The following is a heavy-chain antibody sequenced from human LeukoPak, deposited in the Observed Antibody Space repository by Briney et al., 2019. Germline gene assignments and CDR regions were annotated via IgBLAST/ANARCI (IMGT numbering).Heavy chain of an antibody. J-gene: IGHJ3*02. CDR3: ATGEYAFDI. V-gene: IGHV1-46*01. CDR1: GYTFTRYY. Sequence: ASVKVSCKASGYTFTRYYIHWVRQAPGQGLEWMGIINPSGGNTNYAQKFQGRVTMTRDTSTSTVYMELSSLRSEDTAVYYCATGEYAFDIWGQGTVVTVSS. CDR2: INPSGGNT.